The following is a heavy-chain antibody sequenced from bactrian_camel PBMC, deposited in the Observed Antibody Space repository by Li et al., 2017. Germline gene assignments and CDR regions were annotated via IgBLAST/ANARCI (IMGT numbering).Heavy chain of an antibody. J-gene: IGHJ4*01. D-gene: IGHD1*01. CDR2: ISSDGST. V-gene: IGHV3S53*01. CDR3: AAAEETSLLLGVTCGSVHEYTY. Sequence: HVQLVESGGGSVQAGGSLNLSCAVSASVGNFGCMAWFRQAPGNECELVSTISSDGSTYYADSVKGRFTISQDNAKNTVYLQMNNLRPEDTAVYYCAAAEETSLLLGVTCGSVHEYTYWGQGTQVTVS. CDR1: ASVGNFGC.